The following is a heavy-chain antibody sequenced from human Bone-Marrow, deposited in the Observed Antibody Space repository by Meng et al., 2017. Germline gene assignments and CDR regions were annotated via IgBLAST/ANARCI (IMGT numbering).Heavy chain of an antibody. CDR2: ISNDGSNT. CDR3: AREIGGTTPDY. J-gene: IGHJ4*02. CDR1: GFSFSSYL. Sequence: GQVGGVGGGVVQPGRSLRLSCSASGFSFSSYLMHWVRQAPGKGLEWLAAISNDGSNTDYADSVKGRFTISRDNSKDTVFLQMNSLRIEDTAVYYCAREIGGTTPDYWGQGTLVTVSS. D-gene: IGHD1-1*01. V-gene: IGHV3-30*01.